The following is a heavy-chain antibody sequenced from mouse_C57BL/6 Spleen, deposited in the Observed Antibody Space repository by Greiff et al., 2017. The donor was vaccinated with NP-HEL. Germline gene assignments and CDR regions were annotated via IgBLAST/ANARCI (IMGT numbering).Heavy chain of an antibody. J-gene: IGHJ3*01. D-gene: IGHD1-1*01. V-gene: IGHV3-6*01. CDR1: GYSITSGYY. CDR3: ATLYGSPFAY. Sequence: EVQLQQSGPGLVKPSQSLSLTCSVTGYSITSGYYWNWIRQFPGNKLEWMGYISYDGSNNYNPSLKNRISITRDTSKNQFFLKLNSVTTEDTATYYCATLYGSPFAYWGQGTLVTVSA. CDR2: ISYDGSN.